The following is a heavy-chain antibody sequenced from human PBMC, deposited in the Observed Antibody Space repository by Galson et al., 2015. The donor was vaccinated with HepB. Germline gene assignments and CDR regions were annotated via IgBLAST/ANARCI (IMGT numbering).Heavy chain of an antibody. Sequence: ETLSLTCAVSGGSISSSNWWSWVRQPPGKGLEWIGEIYHSGSTNYNPSLKSRVTISVDKSKNQFSLKLSSVTAADTAVYYCARDPRSSGWGGYYYYGMDVWGQGTTVTVSS. CDR2: IYHSGST. CDR3: ARDPRSSGWGGYYYYGMDV. J-gene: IGHJ6*02. V-gene: IGHV4-4*02. D-gene: IGHD6-19*01. CDR1: GGSISSSNW.